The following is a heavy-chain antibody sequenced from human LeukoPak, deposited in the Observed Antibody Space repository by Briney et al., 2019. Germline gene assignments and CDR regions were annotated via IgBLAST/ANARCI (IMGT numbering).Heavy chain of an antibody. J-gene: IGHJ4*02. Sequence: NTSETLSLTCTVSGGSISSSSYYWGWIRQPPGKGLEWIGSIYYSGSTYYNPSLKSRVTISVDTSKNQFSLKLSSVTAADTAVYYCARHRPHFWSGYPNTFDYWGQGTLVTVSS. D-gene: IGHD3-3*02. CDR3: ARHRPHFWSGYPNTFDY. CDR1: GGSISSSSYY. V-gene: IGHV4-39*01. CDR2: IYYSGST.